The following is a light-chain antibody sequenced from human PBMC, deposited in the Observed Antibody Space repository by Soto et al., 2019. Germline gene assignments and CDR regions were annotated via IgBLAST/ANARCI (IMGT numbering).Light chain of an antibody. CDR3: QQYDYFMP. V-gene: IGKV3-20*01. CDR2: DTF. Sequence: VGTHSTETLSLSRVYLATVSGMASQSLKSNYLAWHEQKPGQAARLLIYDTFSRATGRPDRFSGSGSGTDFTLTISRLETDDFAVYLCQQYDYFMPFGQGTRLEIK. CDR1: QSLKSNY. J-gene: IGKJ5*01.